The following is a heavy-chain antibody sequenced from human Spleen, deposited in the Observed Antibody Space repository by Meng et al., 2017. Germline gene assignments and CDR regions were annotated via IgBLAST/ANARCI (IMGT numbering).Heavy chain of an antibody. CDR3: ASLWFGELLYHAPDY. V-gene: IGHV3-21*01. Sequence: GESLKISCAASGFTFSSYSMNWVRQAPGKGLEWVSSISSSSSYIYYADSVKGRFTISRDNAKNSLYLQMNSLRVEDTAVYYCASLWFGELLYHAPDYWGQGTLVTVSS. J-gene: IGHJ4*02. D-gene: IGHD3-10*01. CDR1: GFTFSSYS. CDR2: ISSSSSYI.